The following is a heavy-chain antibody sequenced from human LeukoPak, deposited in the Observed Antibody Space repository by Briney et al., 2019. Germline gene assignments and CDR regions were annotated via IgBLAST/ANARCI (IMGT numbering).Heavy chain of an antibody. J-gene: IGHJ5*02. D-gene: IGHD3-22*01. V-gene: IGHV3-23*01. Sequence: PGGSLRLSCAASGFTFSTYAMSWVRQAPGKGLEWVSAISGSGGSTYHADSVKGRFTISRDNSKNTLYLQMNSLRAEDTAVYYCAKDRYYYDSSGYYLFDPWGQGTLVTVSS. CDR2: ISGSGGST. CDR3: AKDRYYYDSSGYYLFDP. CDR1: GFTFSTYA.